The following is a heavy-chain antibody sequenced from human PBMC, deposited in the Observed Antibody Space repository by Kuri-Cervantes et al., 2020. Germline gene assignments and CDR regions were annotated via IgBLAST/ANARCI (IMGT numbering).Heavy chain of an antibody. Sequence: ESLKTPCSAPGFTFSSYAMGLVRQAPGKGLQWVSSISSRGDSTFYADSGKGRSNISRDNSKNTLYLQMNSLRAEDTAVYYCASHTRPDYYDYMDVWGKGTPVTVSS. V-gene: IGHV3-23*01. J-gene: IGHJ6*03. CDR2: ISSRGDST. CDR3: ASHTRPDYYDYMDV. CDR1: GFTFSSYA.